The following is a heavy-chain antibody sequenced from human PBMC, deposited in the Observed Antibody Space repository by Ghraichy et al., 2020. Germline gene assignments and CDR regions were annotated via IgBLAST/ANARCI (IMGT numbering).Heavy chain of an antibody. CDR1: GGSISSYY. V-gene: IGHV4-59*01. Sequence: SETLSLTCTVSGGSISSYYWSWIRQPPGKGLEWIGYIYYSGSTNYNPSLKSRVTISVDTSKNQFSLKLSSVTAADTAVYYCARDGRGYSSGWRPFDYWGQGTLVTVSS. D-gene: IGHD6-19*01. CDR2: IYYSGST. CDR3: ARDGRGYSSGWRPFDY. J-gene: IGHJ4*02.